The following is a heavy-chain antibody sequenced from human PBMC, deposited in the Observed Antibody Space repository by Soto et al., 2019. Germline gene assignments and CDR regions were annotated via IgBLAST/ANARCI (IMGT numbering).Heavy chain of an antibody. V-gene: IGHV1-8*01. CDR2: MNPNSGNT. Sequence: WPSVKVSCKASGYTFTSYDINWVRQATGQGLEWKGWMNPNSGNTGYAQKFQGRDNMTRNTSISTTYMELSSLRSEDTAVYYCARVVGYGMDVWGQGTTVTVSS. J-gene: IGHJ6*02. D-gene: IGHD2-15*01. CDR1: GYTFTSYD. CDR3: ARVVGYGMDV.